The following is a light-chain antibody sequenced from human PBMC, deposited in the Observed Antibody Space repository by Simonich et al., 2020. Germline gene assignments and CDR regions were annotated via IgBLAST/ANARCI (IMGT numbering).Light chain of an antibody. J-gene: IGKJ1*01. Sequence: DIVMTQSPDSLAVSLGERATINCKSNQSVLYSSNHKNYLAWYQQKPGQPPKLLIYWASTRESGVPDRISGSGSGTDFTLTISSLQAEDVAVYYCQQYYSTPWTFGQGTKVEIK. CDR1: QSVLYSSNHKNY. V-gene: IGKV4-1*01. CDR2: WAS. CDR3: QQYYSTPWT.